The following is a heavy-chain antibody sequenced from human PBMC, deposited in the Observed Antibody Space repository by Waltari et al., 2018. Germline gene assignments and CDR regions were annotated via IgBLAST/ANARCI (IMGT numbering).Heavy chain of an antibody. D-gene: IGHD2-2*01. CDR2: IYYSGST. Sequence: QVQLQESGPGLVKPSQTLSLTCTVSGGSISSGGYYWSWIRQHPGKGLEWIGYIYYSGSTNYNPSLKSRVTISVDTSKNQFSLKLSSVTAADTAVYYCASRHKEGYATGDYYYGMDVWGQGTTVTVSS. V-gene: IGHV4-31*03. CDR3: ASRHKEGYATGDYYYGMDV. CDR1: GGSISSGGYY. J-gene: IGHJ6*02.